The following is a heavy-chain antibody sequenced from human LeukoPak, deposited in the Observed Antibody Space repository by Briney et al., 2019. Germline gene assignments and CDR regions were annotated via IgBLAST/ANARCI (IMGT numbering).Heavy chain of an antibody. Sequence: PSETLSLTCTVSGGSISGYFWSWIRQPPGKGLEWIGYIYDSGSINYSPSLKSRVNISVDTSRNQFSLKLSSVTAADTAVYYCARQYSSGWYPFDSWGQGTLVTVSS. CDR2: IYDSGSI. J-gene: IGHJ4*02. CDR1: GGSISGYF. CDR3: ARQYSSGWYPFDS. D-gene: IGHD6-19*01. V-gene: IGHV4-59*08.